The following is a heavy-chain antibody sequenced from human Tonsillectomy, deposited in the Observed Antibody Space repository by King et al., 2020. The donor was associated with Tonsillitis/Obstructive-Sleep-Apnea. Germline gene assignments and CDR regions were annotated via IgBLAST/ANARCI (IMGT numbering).Heavy chain of an antibody. D-gene: IGHD1-1*01. CDR1: GGSISSSTYY. J-gene: IGHJ3*02. Sequence: QLQESGPGLVKPSETLSLTCTVSGGSISSSTYYWGWIRQPPGKGLEWIGTIYYSGSTYYNPSLKTQVTISVDTSNNQFSLKLSSVTAADTAVYYCARRVQLERRGDAFNIWGQGTMVTVSS. CDR2: IYYSGST. V-gene: IGHV4-39*01. CDR3: ARRVQLERRGDAFNI.